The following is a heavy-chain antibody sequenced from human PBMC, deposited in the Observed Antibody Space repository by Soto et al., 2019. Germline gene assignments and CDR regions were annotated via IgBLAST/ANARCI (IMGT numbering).Heavy chain of an antibody. Sequence: GGSLRLSCAASGFTFSSYAMSWVRQAPGKGLEWVSAISGSGGSTYYADSVKGRFTISRDNSKNTLYLQMNSLRAEDTAVYYCAKGGDYYGSGSYYQRKDFDYWGQGTLVTVSS. CDR3: AKGGDYYGSGSYYQRKDFDY. D-gene: IGHD3-10*01. CDR2: ISGSGGST. CDR1: GFTFSSYA. V-gene: IGHV3-23*01. J-gene: IGHJ4*02.